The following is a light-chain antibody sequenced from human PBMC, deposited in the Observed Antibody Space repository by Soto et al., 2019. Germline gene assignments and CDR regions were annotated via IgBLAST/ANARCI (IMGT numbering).Light chain of an antibody. J-gene: IGKJ1*01. CDR1: QSISSW. CDR2: KAS. V-gene: IGKV1-5*03. Sequence: DIQMTQSPSTLSASVGDRVTITCRASQSISSWLAWYQQKPGKAPKLLIYKASSLESGVTSRFSGSGSGTEFPLTISSLQPDDFATYYCQQYNSYSPTFGQGTKVEIK. CDR3: QQYNSYSPT.